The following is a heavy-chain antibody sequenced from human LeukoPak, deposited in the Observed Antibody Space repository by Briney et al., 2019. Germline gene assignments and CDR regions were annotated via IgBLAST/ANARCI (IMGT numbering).Heavy chain of an antibody. CDR2: ISGSGGST. V-gene: IGHV3-23*01. CDR1: GFTFSGYA. Sequence: GGSLRLSCAASGFTFSGYAMSWVRQAPGKGLEWVSAISGSGGSTYYADSVKGRFAISRDNSKNTLYLQMNSLRAEDTAVYYCAKGLAYCSSTSCYSAFDYWGQGTLVTVSS. J-gene: IGHJ4*02. D-gene: IGHD2-2*01. CDR3: AKGLAYCSSTSCYSAFDY.